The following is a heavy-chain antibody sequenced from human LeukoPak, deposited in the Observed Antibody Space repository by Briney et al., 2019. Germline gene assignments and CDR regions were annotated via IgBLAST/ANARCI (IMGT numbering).Heavy chain of an antibody. V-gene: IGHV1-18*01. CDR2: MSVYNGDT. Sequence: ASVKVSCTASGGTFSSYTISWVRQAPRQGVGWVGWMSVYNGDTNYAQTLQGRVTMTTDTSTSTAYMELRSLRSDDTAVYYCARVGQQLVGYFDYWGQGTLVTVSS. D-gene: IGHD6-13*01. CDR3: ARVGQQLVGYFDY. J-gene: IGHJ4*02. CDR1: GGTFSSYT.